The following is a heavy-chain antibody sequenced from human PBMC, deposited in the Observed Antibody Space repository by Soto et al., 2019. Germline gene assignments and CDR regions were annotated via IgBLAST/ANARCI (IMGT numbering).Heavy chain of an antibody. CDR3: VRLPVSGGWYYFDY. V-gene: IGHV4-39*01. Sequence: QLQLQASGPGLVKPSETPSLTCTVSGGSISSSRYYWGWIRQPPGKGLEWIGSIHYSGSTYYSPSLKSRVTISVDTSKNQFSLELSSVAAADSAVYYCVRLPVSGGWYYFDYWGQGTLVTVSS. CDR2: IHYSGST. J-gene: IGHJ4*02. CDR1: GGSISSSRYY. D-gene: IGHD6-19*01.